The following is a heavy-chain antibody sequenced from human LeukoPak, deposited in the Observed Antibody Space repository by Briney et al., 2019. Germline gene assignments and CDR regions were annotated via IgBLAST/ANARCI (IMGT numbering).Heavy chain of an antibody. J-gene: IGHJ5*02. Sequence: ASAKVSCKASGYTFTGYYMHWVRQAPGQGLEWMGRINPNSGGTNYAQKFQGRVTMTRDTSISTAYMELSRLRSDDTAVYYCARVSGRGNWFDPWGQGTLVTVSS. D-gene: IGHD2/OR15-2a*01. CDR2: INPNSGGT. CDR3: ARVSGRGNWFDP. V-gene: IGHV1-2*06. CDR1: GYTFTGYY.